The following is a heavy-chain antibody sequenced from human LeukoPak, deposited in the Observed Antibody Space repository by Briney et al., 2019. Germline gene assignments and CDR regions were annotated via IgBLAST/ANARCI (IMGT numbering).Heavy chain of an antibody. D-gene: IGHD3-3*01. CDR3: AKLDTIFGGLSLDVWSDAFDI. Sequence: GGSLRLSCVASGFTFSNAWMAWVRRAPGKGLEWVANIKQDGSAKNYVDSVKGRFSISRDNAKNSLYLQMNSLRAEDSAVYYCAKLDTIFGGLSLDVWSDAFDIWGQGTMVTVSS. CDR2: IKQDGSAK. CDR1: GFTFSNAW. V-gene: IGHV3-7*01. J-gene: IGHJ3*02.